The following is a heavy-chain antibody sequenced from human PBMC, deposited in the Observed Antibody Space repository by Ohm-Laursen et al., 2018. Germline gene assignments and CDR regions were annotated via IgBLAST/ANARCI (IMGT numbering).Heavy chain of an antibody. CDR2: ISGSGANT. V-gene: IGHV3-23*01. D-gene: IGHD3-10*01. J-gene: IGHJ5*02. CDR3: AKAPITMVRGGRDWLDP. Sequence: SLRLSCSASGFTFSSYAMSWVRQAPGKGLEWVSVISGSGANTFYADSVKGLFTISRDNSKSTLYLQMNSLRAEDTAVYYCAKAPITMVRGGRDWLDPWGQGTLVTVSS. CDR1: GFTFSSYA.